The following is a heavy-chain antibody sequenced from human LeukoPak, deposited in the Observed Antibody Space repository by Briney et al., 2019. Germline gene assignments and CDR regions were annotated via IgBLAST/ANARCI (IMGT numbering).Heavy chain of an antibody. CDR1: GGSISSYY. CDR3: ARVPTYYDFWSGPSGAFDI. CDR2: IYYSGST. V-gene: IGHV4-59*12. J-gene: IGHJ3*02. Sequence: SETLSLTCTVSGGSISSYYWSWIRQPPGKGLEWIGYIYYSGSTYYNPSLKSRVTISVDTSKNQFSLKLSSVTAADTAVYYCARVPTYYDFWSGPSGAFDIWGQGTMVTVSS. D-gene: IGHD3-3*01.